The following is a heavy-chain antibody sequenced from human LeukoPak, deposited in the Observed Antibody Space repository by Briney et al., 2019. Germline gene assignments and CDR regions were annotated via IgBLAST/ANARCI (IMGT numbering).Heavy chain of an antibody. Sequence: SVKVSCKASGGTFSSYAISWVRQAPGQGLEWMGRIIPIFGTANYAQKFQGRVTITTDESTSTAYMELRSLRSDDTAVYYCARAPYSSRQNIRDYWGQGTLVTVSS. D-gene: IGHD6-13*01. CDR3: ARAPYSSRQNIRDY. J-gene: IGHJ4*02. CDR2: IIPIFGTA. V-gene: IGHV1-69*05. CDR1: GGTFSSYA.